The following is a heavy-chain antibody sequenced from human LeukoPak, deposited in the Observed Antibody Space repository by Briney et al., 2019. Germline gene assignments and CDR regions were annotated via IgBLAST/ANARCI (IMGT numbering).Heavy chain of an antibody. Sequence: KPGGSLRLSCAASEFTFSTYSMNWVRQAPGKGLEWVSSISSSSSYIYYADSVEGRYTISRDNAKNSLYLQMNSLRAEDTAVYYCARGRLYYDILTDYSYYYGMDVWGKGTTVTVSS. D-gene: IGHD3-9*01. CDR1: EFTFSTYS. V-gene: IGHV3-21*01. CDR3: ARGRLYYDILTDYSYYYGMDV. CDR2: ISSSSSYI. J-gene: IGHJ6*04.